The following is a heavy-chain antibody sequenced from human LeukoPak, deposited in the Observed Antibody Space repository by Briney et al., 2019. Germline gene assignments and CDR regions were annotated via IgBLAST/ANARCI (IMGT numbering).Heavy chain of an antibody. CDR3: ARLGVYSSSWYNWYFDL. Sequence: ASVKVSCKASGGTFSSYAISWVRQAPGQGLEWMGGIIPIFGTANYAQKFQGRVTITTDESTSTAYMELSSLRSDDTAVYYCARLGVYSSSWYNWYFDLWGRGTLVTVSS. J-gene: IGHJ2*01. CDR1: GGTFSSYA. D-gene: IGHD6-13*01. CDR2: IIPIFGTA. V-gene: IGHV1-69*05.